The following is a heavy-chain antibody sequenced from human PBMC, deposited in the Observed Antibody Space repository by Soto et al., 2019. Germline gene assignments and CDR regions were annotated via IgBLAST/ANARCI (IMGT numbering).Heavy chain of an antibody. Sequence: QVHLVQSGAEVKEPGASVRLSCKASGYTFTTQPMHWVRQAPGQRLEWMGWINPGNGDTEYSQKFHGRVIITRDTSASTVYMELSSLRSEDTSVYYCASRPGLAEGPFDFWGQGSLVTVSS. V-gene: IGHV1-3*01. CDR2: INPGNGDT. CDR1: GYTFTTQP. J-gene: IGHJ4*02. CDR3: ASRPGLAEGPFDF.